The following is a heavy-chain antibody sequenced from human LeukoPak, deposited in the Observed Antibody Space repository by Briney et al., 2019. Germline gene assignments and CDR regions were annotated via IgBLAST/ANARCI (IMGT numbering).Heavy chain of an antibody. V-gene: IGHV3-23*01. CDR1: GFTFSSYA. D-gene: IGHD4-17*01. Sequence: GGSLRLSCAASGFTFSSYAMSWVRQAPGKGLEWVSAISGSGGSTYYADSVKGRFTISRDNSKNTLYLQMNSLRAEDTAVYYCARGRGGDYVRGAFDIWGQGTMVTVSS. J-gene: IGHJ3*02. CDR3: ARGRGGDYVRGAFDI. CDR2: ISGSGGST.